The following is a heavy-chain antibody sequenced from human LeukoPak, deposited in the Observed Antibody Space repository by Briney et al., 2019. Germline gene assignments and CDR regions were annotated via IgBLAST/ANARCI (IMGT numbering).Heavy chain of an antibody. D-gene: IGHD6-13*01. V-gene: IGHV3-30*02. CDR2: IQFDGINK. CDR3: ARKSYSSSQAIHGAFDI. CDR1: GFIFNSYG. J-gene: IGHJ3*02. Sequence: GGSLRISCAASGFIFNSYGMHWVRQAPGKGLEWVAFIQFDGINKKYADSVQGRLTISRDDSKNTLYLQMNSLRTEDTAVYHCARKSYSSSQAIHGAFDIWGQGTMVTVSS.